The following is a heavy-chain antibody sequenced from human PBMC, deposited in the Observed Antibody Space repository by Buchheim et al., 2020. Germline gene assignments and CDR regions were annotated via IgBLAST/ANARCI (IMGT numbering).Heavy chain of an antibody. CDR1: GFTFSSYS. CDR3: ARSVYYYDSSGYYYYSPRHYYYYGMDV. CDR2: ISSSSSYI. D-gene: IGHD3-22*01. J-gene: IGHJ6*02. V-gene: IGHV3-21*01. Sequence: EVQLVESGGGLVKPGGSLRLSCAASGFTFSSYSMNWVRQAPGKGLEWVSSISSSSSYIYYADSVKGRFTISRDNAKNSLYLQMNSLRAEDTAVYCCARSVYYYDSSGYYYYSPRHYYYYGMDVWGQGTT.